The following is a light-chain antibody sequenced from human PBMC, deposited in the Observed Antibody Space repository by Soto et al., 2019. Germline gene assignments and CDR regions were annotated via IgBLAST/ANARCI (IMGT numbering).Light chain of an antibody. CDR3: QSYDSSLRGSV. V-gene: IGLV1-40*01. Sequence: HSVLTQPPSVSGAPGQRVTISCTGSSSNIGAGYDVHWYQQLPGTAPKLLIYGNSNRPSGVPDRFSGSKSGTSASLAITGRQAEDEADYYCQSYDSSLRGSVFGGGTQLTVL. CDR1: SSNIGAGYD. CDR2: GNS. J-gene: IGLJ3*02.